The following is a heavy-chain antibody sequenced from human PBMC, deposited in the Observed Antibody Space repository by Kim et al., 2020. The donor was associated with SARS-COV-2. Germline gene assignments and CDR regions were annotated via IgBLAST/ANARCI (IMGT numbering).Heavy chain of an antibody. Sequence: ASVKVSCKASGYTFTNYYMHWVRQAPGQGLEWMGIINPSGGSTSYAQKFQGRVTMTRYTSTSTDYMELSSLRSEDTAVYYCAREPCTNGVCYTSAYGMDVWGQGTTVTVSS. V-gene: IGHV1-46*01. CDR1: GYTFTNYY. J-gene: IGHJ6*02. CDR2: INPSGGST. D-gene: IGHD2-8*01. CDR3: AREPCTNGVCYTSAYGMDV.